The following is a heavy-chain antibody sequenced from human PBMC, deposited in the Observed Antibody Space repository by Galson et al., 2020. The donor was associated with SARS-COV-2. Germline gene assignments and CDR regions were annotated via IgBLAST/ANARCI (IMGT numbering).Heavy chain of an antibody. CDR2: IYYRGST. Sequence: SETLSLTCTVSGGSISRNSYYWGWIRQPPGKGLEWIGNIYYRGSTFYNPSLKSRVTISIDTSKNQFSLRLHSMTAADTAEYYCAAVETGMAVDTWGQGTLVTVSS. J-gene: IGHJ5*02. CDR1: GGSISRNSYY. D-gene: IGHD5-18*01. CDR3: AAVETGMAVDT. V-gene: IGHV4-39*07.